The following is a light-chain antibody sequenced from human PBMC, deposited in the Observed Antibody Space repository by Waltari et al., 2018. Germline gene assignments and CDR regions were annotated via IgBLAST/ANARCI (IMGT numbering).Light chain of an antibody. Sequence: QSALTQPASVSGSPGQSITISCTGTSSDVGGYNYVSWYQQPPGKAPKLMIYEVSNRPSGMSNRFSGSKSGNTASLTISGLQAEDEADYYCSSYTSSSTLYVFGSGTKVTVL. V-gene: IGLV2-14*01. CDR3: SSYTSSSTLYV. J-gene: IGLJ1*01. CDR1: SSDVGGYNY. CDR2: EVS.